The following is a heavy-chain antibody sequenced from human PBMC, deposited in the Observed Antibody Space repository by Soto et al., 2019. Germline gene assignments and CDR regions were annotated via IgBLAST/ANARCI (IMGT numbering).Heavy chain of an antibody. V-gene: IGHV4-34*01. CDR3: STRAYDTNGYYRFDP. Sequence: TSETLSLTCAVYGGSFGGHSWTWIRQSPGKGLEWIGDINHSGRVNYSPSLKSRVTISLDTSKNQFSLTLSAVTAADTAMYYCSTRAYDTNGYYRFDPWGQGTLVTVS. CDR2: INHSGRV. J-gene: IGHJ5*01. D-gene: IGHD3-22*01. CDR1: GGSFGGHS.